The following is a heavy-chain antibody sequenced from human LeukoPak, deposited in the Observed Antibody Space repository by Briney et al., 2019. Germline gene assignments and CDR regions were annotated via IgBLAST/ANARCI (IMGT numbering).Heavy chain of an antibody. CDR1: GGSISSSSYY. D-gene: IGHD6-19*01. CDR3: ARGYSGYSSLNWFDP. J-gene: IGHJ5*02. Sequence: SQTLSLTCTVSGGSISSSSYYWGWIRQPPGKGLEWIGSIYYSGSTYYNPSLKSRVTISVDTSKNQFSLKLSSVTAADTAVYYCARGYSGYSSLNWFDPWGQGTLVTVSS. V-gene: IGHV4-39*07. CDR2: IYYSGST.